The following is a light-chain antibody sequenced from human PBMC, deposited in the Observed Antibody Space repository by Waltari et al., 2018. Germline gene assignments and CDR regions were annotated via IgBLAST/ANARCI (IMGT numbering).Light chain of an antibody. CDR2: DNR. V-gene: IGLV3-21*03. CDR3: QVWDSTTDHAI. CDR1: NIGXXN. J-gene: IGLJ2*01. Sequence: SYVVTQPPSVSLAPGKTATITCGGDNIGXXNVWLYQQRPGQAPVSVVYDNRDLASGVRERFSGSNSGETATLTISSVEVGDEADFYCQVWDSTTDHAIFGGGTKLTVL.